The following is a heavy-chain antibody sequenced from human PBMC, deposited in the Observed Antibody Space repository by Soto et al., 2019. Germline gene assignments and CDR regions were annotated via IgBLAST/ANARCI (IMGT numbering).Heavy chain of an antibody. V-gene: IGHV1-18*01. D-gene: IGHD2-15*01. CDR3: ARNVTRIADSYYGMDV. Sequence: QVPLVQSGAEVKKPGASVKVSCKASGYTFTSYGINWVRQAPGRGLEWMGWISGYSDNTNHAQRLQGRVTLTTDTATSTAYMELRSLRSDDTAVYYCARNVTRIADSYYGMDVWGQGTTVTVSS. CDR2: ISGYSDNT. J-gene: IGHJ6*02. CDR1: GYTFTSYG.